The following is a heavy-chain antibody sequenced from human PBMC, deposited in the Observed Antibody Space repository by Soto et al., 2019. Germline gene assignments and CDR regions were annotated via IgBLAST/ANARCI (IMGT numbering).Heavy chain of an antibody. Sequence: ASVKVSCKASGYTFTSYGISWVRQAPGQGLEWMGWISAYNGNTNYAQKLQGRVTMTTDTSTSTAYMELRSLRSDDTAVYYCAGDEGAYYYDSSGSPPGAFDIWGQGTMVTVSS. D-gene: IGHD3-22*01. CDR3: AGDEGAYYYDSSGSPPGAFDI. J-gene: IGHJ3*02. CDR2: ISAYNGNT. V-gene: IGHV1-18*04. CDR1: GYTFTSYG.